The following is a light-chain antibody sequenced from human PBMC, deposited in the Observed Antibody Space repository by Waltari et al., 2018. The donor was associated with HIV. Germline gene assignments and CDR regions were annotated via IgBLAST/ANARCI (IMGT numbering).Light chain of an antibody. CDR2: DNN. V-gene: IGLV1-51*01. CDR3: GTWDSGVSAGV. Sequence: QSVLTQPPSLSEAPGQKVTISCSGSASNIGKNYVPGYQPLPETAPKLIIYDNNKRPSGIPDRFSGSKSGTSATLAITGLRTGDEADYYCGTWDSGVSAGVFGGGTKLTVL. CDR1: ASNIGKNY. J-gene: IGLJ3*02.